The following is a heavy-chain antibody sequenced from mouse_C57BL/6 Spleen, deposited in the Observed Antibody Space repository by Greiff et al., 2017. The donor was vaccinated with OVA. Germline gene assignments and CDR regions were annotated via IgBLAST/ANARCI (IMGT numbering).Heavy chain of an antibody. CDR3: ARQAYYAMDY. CDR2: IYPGSGNT. CDR1: GYSFTSYY. J-gene: IGHJ4*01. V-gene: IGHV1-66*01. Sequence: VMLVESGPELVKPGASVKISCKASGYSFTSYYIHWVKQRPGQGLEWIGWIYPGSGNTKYNEKFKGKATLTADTSSSTAYMQLSSLTSEDSAVYYCARQAYYAMDYWGQGTSVTVSS. D-gene: IGHD3-2*02.